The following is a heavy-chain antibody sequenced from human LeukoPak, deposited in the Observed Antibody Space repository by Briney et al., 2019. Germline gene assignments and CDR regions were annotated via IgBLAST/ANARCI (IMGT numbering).Heavy chain of an antibody. J-gene: IGHJ4*02. V-gene: IGHV3-33*01. D-gene: IGHD1-20*01. Sequence: PGRSLRLSCAASGFCFGIYGMRWVRQARGKGLEWVAFIWADGTREFYAVCVGGRFTVYRDNSNNTLSLHMNSLSEEHAAVFYCARDRNNYYFDFWGQGTLITVSS. CDR2: IWADGTRE. CDR1: GFCFGIYG. CDR3: ARDRNNYYFDF.